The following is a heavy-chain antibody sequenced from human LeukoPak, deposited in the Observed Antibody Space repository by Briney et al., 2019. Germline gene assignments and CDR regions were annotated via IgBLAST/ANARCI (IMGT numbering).Heavy chain of an antibody. J-gene: IGHJ4*02. V-gene: IGHV4-4*07. CDR3: AREHSLGFDY. Sequence: PSETLSLTCSVSGGSINRFYFSWIRQPAGKGLEWIGRIYSNGSPDDNPSLKSRVTMSLDTSKNQFSLNLSSVTAADTAVYYCAREHSLGFDYWGQGTLVTVSS. CDR2: IYSNGSP. CDR1: GGSINRFY. D-gene: IGHD1-26*01.